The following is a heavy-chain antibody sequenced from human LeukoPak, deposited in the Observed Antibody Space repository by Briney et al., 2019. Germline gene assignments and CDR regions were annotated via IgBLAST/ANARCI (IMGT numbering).Heavy chain of an antibody. CDR2: LKPDGSQK. CDR3: ARGHYGRDY. J-gene: IGHJ4*02. V-gene: IGHV3-7*04. D-gene: IGHD4-17*01. CDR1: GFTFSGSW. Sequence: GGSLRLSCAVSGFTFSGSWMTWVRQAPGRGLEWVANLKPDGSQKYYVDSVKGRFTISRDNAKNSLYLQMNSLRADDTAVYYCARGHYGRDYWGQGTLVTVSS.